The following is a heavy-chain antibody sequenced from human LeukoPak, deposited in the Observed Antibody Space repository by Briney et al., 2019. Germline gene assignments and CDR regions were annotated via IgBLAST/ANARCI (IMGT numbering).Heavy chain of an antibody. D-gene: IGHD1-14*01. CDR2: IYHSGST. CDR1: GGSISSSNW. Sequence: PSETLSLTCAVSGGSISSSNWWSWVRQPPGKVVEWIGVIYHSGSTSYNASLKSRVTISGDTSKNPLSVKLSCVTAAATALYYCARTPITFNAHPTGAHPRPRPLRTAAFDIWGQGTTVTASP. V-gene: IGHV4-4*02. J-gene: IGHJ3*02. CDR3: ARTPITFNAHPTGAHPRPRPLRTAAFDI.